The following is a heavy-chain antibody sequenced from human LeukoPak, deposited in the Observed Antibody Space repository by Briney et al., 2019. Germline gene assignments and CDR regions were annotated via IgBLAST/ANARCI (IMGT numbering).Heavy chain of an antibody. Sequence: ASVTVSCTASGGTFSSYAISWVRQAPGQGLEWMGGIIPIFGTANYAQRFQGRVTITADESTSTAYMELSSLRSEDTAVYYCARVLHFDWLSYYWGQGTLVTVSS. V-gene: IGHV1-69*13. CDR1: GGTFSSYA. CDR2: IIPIFGTA. J-gene: IGHJ4*02. CDR3: ARVLHFDWLSYY. D-gene: IGHD3-9*01.